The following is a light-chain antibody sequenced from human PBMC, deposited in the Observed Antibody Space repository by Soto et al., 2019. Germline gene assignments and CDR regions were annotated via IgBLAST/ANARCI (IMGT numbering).Light chain of an antibody. Sequence: EIVLTQSPGTLSLSPGERVTLSCRASQSVSSNYLAWYQQKPGQAPRLLIYATSSRATGIPDRFSGSGSGTDFSLTISKLEPEDFAVYYCQQYGSSGTFGQGTKVDI. CDR3: QQYGSSGT. CDR2: ATS. CDR1: QSVSSNY. V-gene: IGKV3-20*01. J-gene: IGKJ1*01.